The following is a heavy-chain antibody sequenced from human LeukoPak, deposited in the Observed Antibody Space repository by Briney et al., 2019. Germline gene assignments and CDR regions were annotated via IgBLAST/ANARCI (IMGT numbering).Heavy chain of an antibody. J-gene: IGHJ5*02. CDR2: INHSGST. D-gene: IGHD3-10*01. CDR1: GGSISSGSHY. V-gene: IGHV4-39*07. CDR3: ARGGNYYYGSGSYYSWFDP. Sequence: SQTLSLTCTVSGGSISSGSHYWSWIRQPPGKGLEWIGEINHSGSTNYNPSLKSRVTISVDTSKNQFSLKLSSVTAADTAVYYCARGGNYYYGSGSYYSWFDPWGQGTLVTVSS.